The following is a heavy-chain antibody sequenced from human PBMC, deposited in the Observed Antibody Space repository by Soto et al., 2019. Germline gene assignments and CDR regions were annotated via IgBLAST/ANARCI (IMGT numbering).Heavy chain of an antibody. CDR2: TYYRSRWNN. CDR1: GDSVSGNIAA. V-gene: IGHV6-1*01. J-gene: IGHJ4*02. Sequence: QALSDPSAISGDSVSGNIAACNLIRRSPSRGLEWLGRTYYRSRWNNDYAVSVKSRITVTPDTSQNQFTLPLDSVTPWITAVYYCTRDFPYAVRSDSYLDYWGQGALVSVSP. D-gene: IGHD2-8*01. CDR3: TRDFPYAVRSDSYLDY.